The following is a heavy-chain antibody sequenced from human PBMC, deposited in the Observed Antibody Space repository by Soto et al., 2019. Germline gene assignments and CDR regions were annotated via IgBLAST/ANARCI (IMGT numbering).Heavy chain of an antibody. Sequence: TLSLTCTVSGGSISSYYWRWIRQPPGKGLEWIGYIYYSGSTNYNPSLKSRVTISVDTSKNQFSLKLSSVTAADTAVYYCARWAYDYVWGRTPKGYYYGMDVWGQGTTVTVSS. CDR2: IYYSGST. J-gene: IGHJ6*02. V-gene: IGHV4-59*01. D-gene: IGHD3-16*01. CDR3: ARWAYDYVWGRTPKGYYYGMDV. CDR1: GGSISSYY.